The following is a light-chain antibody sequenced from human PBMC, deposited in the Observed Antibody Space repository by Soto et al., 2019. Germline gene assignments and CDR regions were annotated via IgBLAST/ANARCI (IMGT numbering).Light chain of an antibody. J-gene: IGKJ3*01. CDR2: AAS. CDR3: QQSYSTPPFT. V-gene: IGKV1-5*01. Sequence: DIQMTQSPSTLSASVGDRVTITCRASQTISSWLAWYQQKPGKAPKLLIYAASTLESGVSSRFSGRGSGTEFTLTINSLQPEDFATYYCQQSYSTPPFTFGPGTKVDIK. CDR1: QTISSW.